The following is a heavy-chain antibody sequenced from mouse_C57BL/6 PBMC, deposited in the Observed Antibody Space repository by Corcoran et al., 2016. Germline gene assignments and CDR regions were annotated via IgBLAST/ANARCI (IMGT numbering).Heavy chain of an antibody. CDR2: ISYDGSN. V-gene: IGHV3-6*01. Sequence: DVQLQESGPGLVKPSQSLSLTCSVTGYSITSGYYWNWIRQFPGNKLEWMGYISYDGSNNYNPSLKNRISITRDTSKNQFFLKLNSVTTEDTATYYCARERDFGMDYWGQGTSVTVSS. J-gene: IGHJ4*01. CDR3: ARERDFGMDY. CDR1: GYSITSGYY.